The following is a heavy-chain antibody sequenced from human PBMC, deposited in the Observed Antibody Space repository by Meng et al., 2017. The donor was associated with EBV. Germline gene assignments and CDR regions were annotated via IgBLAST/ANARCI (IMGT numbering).Heavy chain of an antibody. CDR3: ARSSPVRFGELSN. Sequence: QLQLQGSGPGLVKPSETLSLTCTVSGGSISSSSYYWGWIRQPPGKGLEWIGSIYYSGSTYYNPSLKSRVTISVDTSKNQFSLKLSSVTAADTAVYYCARSSPVRFGELSNWGQGTMVTVYS. CDR1: GGSISSSSYY. V-gene: IGHV4-39*07. J-gene: IGHJ4*02. CDR2: IYYSGST. D-gene: IGHD3-10*01.